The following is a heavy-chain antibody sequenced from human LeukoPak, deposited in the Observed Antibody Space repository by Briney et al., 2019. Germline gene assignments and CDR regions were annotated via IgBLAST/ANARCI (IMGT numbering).Heavy chain of an antibody. Sequence: SETLSLTCTVSGGSISHYYWSWIRQPAGKGLEWVGRIYTSGSTKYNPSLKSRVTMSVDTSKNQFSLKVRSVTAADTAVYYCARLRHYGSGSYPMTGNWFDPWGQGTLVNVSS. V-gene: IGHV4-4*07. CDR3: ARLRHYGSGSYPMTGNWFDP. J-gene: IGHJ5*02. CDR1: GGSISHYY. D-gene: IGHD3-10*01. CDR2: IYTSGST.